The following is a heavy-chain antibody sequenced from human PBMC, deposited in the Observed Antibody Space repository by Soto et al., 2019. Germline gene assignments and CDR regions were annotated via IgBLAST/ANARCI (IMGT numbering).Heavy chain of an antibody. J-gene: IGHJ3*02. V-gene: IGHV3-23*01. CDR3: AKGSGYCSGGSCYRGGDDGFDI. D-gene: IGHD2-15*01. Sequence: GVSLRLSFAASGFTFSSYAMSWFRQAPGKGLEWVSAISGSGGSTYYADSVEGRFTISRDNSKNTLYLQMNSLRAEDTAVYYCAKGSGYCSGGSCYRGGDDGFDIWGQGTMVSVSS. CDR2: ISGSGGST. CDR1: GFTFSSYA.